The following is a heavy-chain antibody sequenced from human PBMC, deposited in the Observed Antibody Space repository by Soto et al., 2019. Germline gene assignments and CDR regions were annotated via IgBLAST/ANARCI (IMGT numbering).Heavy chain of an antibody. CDR1: GYSFTKYW. D-gene: IGHD1-26*01. Sequence: GESLKISCKGSGYSFTKYWIGWVRQMPGKGLEWMGIIYPGDSDIRYSPSFRGQVTISADKSISTAYLQWRSLKASDIAMYYCARHDLLYSGSSLAFDTWGQRTMVTVSS. V-gene: IGHV5-51*01. J-gene: IGHJ3*02. CDR2: IYPGDSDI. CDR3: ARHDLLYSGSSLAFDT.